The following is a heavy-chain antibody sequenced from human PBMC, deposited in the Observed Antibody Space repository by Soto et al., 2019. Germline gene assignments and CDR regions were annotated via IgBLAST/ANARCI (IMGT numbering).Heavy chain of an antibody. J-gene: IGHJ4*02. CDR3: AKDGVYAIAEGAYFDY. V-gene: IGHV3-9*01. D-gene: IGHD2-8*01. CDR1: GFTFDDYA. CDR2: ISWNSGSI. Sequence: EVQLVESGGGLVQPGRSLRLSCAASGFTFDDYAMHWVRQAPGKGLEWVSGISWNSGSIGYADSVKGRFTISRDNAKNSLYLQMNSLRAEDTALYYYAKDGVYAIAEGAYFDYWGQGTLVTVSS.